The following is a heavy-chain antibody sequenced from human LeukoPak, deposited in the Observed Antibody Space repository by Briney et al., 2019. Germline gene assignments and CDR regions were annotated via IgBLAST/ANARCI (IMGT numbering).Heavy chain of an antibody. CDR2: IKQDGSQK. J-gene: IGHJ4*02. CDR1: GFRFNRFS. D-gene: IGHD3-10*01. Sequence: GGSLRLSCAASGFRFNRFSMSWVRQTPGKGLEWVANIKQDGSQKEYADSVKGRFAISRDNANNFLDLQMDSLRAEDTGVYYCAKDRVVGGFGEIDYWGQGTLVTVSS. CDR3: AKDRVVGGFGEIDY. V-gene: IGHV3-7*01.